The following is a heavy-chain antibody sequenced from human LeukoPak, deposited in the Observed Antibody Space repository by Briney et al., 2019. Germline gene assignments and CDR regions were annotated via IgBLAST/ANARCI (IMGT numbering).Heavy chain of an antibody. D-gene: IGHD4-17*01. J-gene: IGHJ3*02. CDR2: IRSKAYGGTT. Sequence: PGGSLRLSYTASGFTFGDYAMSWVRQAPGKGLEWVGFIRSKAYGGTTEYAASVKGRFTISRDDSKSIAYLQMNSLKTEDTAVYYCTRVNGDYADAFDIWGQGTMVTVSS. CDR3: TRVNGDYADAFDI. V-gene: IGHV3-49*04. CDR1: GFTFGDYA.